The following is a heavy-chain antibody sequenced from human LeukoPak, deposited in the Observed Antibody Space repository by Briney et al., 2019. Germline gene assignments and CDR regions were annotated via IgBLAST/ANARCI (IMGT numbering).Heavy chain of an antibody. D-gene: IGHD1-7*01. CDR1: GFTFSSYA. CDR2: ISYDGSNK. J-gene: IGHJ4*02. Sequence: PGRSLRLSCAASGFTFSSYAMHWVRQAPVKGLEWVAVISYDGSNKYYADSVKGRFTISRDNSKNTLYLQMNSLRAEDTAVYYCARPPYNWNYYFDYWGQGTLVTVSS. CDR3: ARPPYNWNYYFDY. V-gene: IGHV3-30*01.